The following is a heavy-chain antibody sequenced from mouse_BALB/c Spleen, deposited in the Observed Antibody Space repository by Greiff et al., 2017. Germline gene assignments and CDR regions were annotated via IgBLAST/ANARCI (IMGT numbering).Heavy chain of an antibody. Sequence: VQRVESGPGLVAPSQSLSITCTVSGFSLTGYGVNWVRQPPGKGLEWLGMIWGDGSTDYNSALKSRLSISKNNSKSQVFLKMNSLQTDDTARYYCARDGVYGNYGLFAYWGQGTLVTVSA. D-gene: IGHD2-10*02. J-gene: IGHJ3*01. CDR3: ARDGVYGNYGLFAY. CDR2: IWGDGST. CDR1: GFSLTGYG. V-gene: IGHV2-6-7*01.